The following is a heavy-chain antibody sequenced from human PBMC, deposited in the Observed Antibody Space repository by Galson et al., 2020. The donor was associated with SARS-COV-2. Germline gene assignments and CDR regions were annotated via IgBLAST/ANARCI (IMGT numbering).Heavy chain of an antibody. V-gene: IGHV4-59*01. Sequence: SQTLSLTCTVSGGSIRSYYWSWIRQSPGKGLEWIGYIYYIGGTEYSPSLKSRVTISVDTSKNQFSLKLSSVTAADTAVYYCATSFSSGWYALDYWGQGTLVTVSS. D-gene: IGHD6-19*01. CDR2: IYYIGGT. J-gene: IGHJ4*02. CDR1: GGSIRSYY. CDR3: ATSFSSGWYALDY.